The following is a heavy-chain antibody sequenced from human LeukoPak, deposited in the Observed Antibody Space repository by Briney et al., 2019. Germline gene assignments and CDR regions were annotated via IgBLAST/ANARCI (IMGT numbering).Heavy chain of an antibody. CDR3: ATERGIAAAGTRNYFDY. CDR1: GYTLTELS. D-gene: IGHD6-13*01. Sequence: ASVKVSCKVSGYTLTELSMHWVRQAPGKGLEWMGGSDPEDGETIYAQKFQGRVTMTEDTSTDTAYMELSSLRSEDTAVYYCATERGIAAAGTRNYFDYWGQGTLVTVSS. J-gene: IGHJ4*02. CDR2: SDPEDGET. V-gene: IGHV1-24*01.